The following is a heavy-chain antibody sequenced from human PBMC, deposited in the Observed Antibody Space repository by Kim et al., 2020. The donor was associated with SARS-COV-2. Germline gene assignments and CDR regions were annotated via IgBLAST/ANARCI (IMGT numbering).Heavy chain of an antibody. J-gene: IGHJ4*02. CDR1: GYTFTSYY. D-gene: IGHD4-17*01. Sequence: ASVKVSCKASGYTFTSYYMHWVRQAPGQGLEWMGIINPSGGSTSYAQKFQGRVTMTRDTSTSTVYMELSSLRSEDTAVYYCARDHEVLSYYGGKYFDYWGQGTLVTVSS. CDR2: INPSGGST. V-gene: IGHV1-46*01. CDR3: ARDHEVLSYYGGKYFDY.